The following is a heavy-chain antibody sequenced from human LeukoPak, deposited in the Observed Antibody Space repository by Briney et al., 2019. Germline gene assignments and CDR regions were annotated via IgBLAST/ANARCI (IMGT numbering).Heavy chain of an antibody. CDR1: GFTFDDYG. Sequence: PGGSLRLSCAASGFTFDDYGMDWVRQAPGKGLEWVSGIGWNSGSRGYADSVKGRFTISRDNAKNSLYPQMNSLRAEDTALYYCAKVRDISVPGYFDYWGRGTLVTVSS. D-gene: IGHD6-19*01. CDR2: IGWNSGSR. J-gene: IGHJ4*02. CDR3: AKVRDISVPGYFDY. V-gene: IGHV3-9*01.